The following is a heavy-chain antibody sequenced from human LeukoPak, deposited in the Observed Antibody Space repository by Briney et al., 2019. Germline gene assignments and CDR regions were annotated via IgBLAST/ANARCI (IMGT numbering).Heavy chain of an antibody. CDR3: AKSSPTNGWY. J-gene: IGHJ4*02. CDR2: ISGSGSGGGT. CDR1: GFTFSSYS. D-gene: IGHD2-15*01. V-gene: IGHV3-23*01. Sequence: GGALRLSCAASGFTFSSYSMNWVRQAPGEGLYWVSSISGSGSGGGTNYAASVKGRFTISRDNSKDTLYLQMNSLRAEDTAVYYCAKSSPTNGWYWGQGTLVTVSS.